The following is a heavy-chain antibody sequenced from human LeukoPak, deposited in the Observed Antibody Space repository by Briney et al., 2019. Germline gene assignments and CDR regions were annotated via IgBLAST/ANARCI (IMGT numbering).Heavy chain of an antibody. Sequence: SETLSLTCTVSGGSISTYYWSWIRQPPGKGLEWIGEINHSGSTNYNPSLKSRVTISVDTSKNQFSLKLSSVTAADTAVYYCARLRRRRTYYYDSSAHYYFDYWGQGTLVTVSS. CDR1: GGSISTYY. V-gene: IGHV4-34*01. D-gene: IGHD3-22*01. CDR3: ARLRRRRTYYYDSSAHYYFDY. CDR2: INHSGST. J-gene: IGHJ4*02.